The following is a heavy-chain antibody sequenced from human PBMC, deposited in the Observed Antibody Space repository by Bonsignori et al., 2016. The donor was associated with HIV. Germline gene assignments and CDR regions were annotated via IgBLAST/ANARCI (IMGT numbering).Heavy chain of an antibody. D-gene: IGHD3-10*01. Sequence: WIRQPPGKGLEWVSGISWNSGSIGYADSVKGRFTISRDNAKNSLYLQMNSLRAEDTALYYCAKARFRGPWDFDYWGQGTLVTVSS. V-gene: IGHV3-9*01. CDR3: AKARFRGPWDFDY. CDR2: ISWNSGSI. J-gene: IGHJ4*02.